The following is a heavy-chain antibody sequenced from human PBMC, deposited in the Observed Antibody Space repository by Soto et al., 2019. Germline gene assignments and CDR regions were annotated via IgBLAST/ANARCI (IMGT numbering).Heavy chain of an antibody. CDR3: ASHRGGIWSDYSNYPLESYYYMDV. Sequence: SETLSLTCTVSGGSISSYYWSWIRQPPGKGLEWIGYIYYSGSTNYNPSLKSRVTISVDTSKNQFSLKLSSVTAADTAVYYCASHRGGIWSDYSNYPLESYYYMDVWGKGTTVTVSS. J-gene: IGHJ6*03. CDR2: IYYSGST. D-gene: IGHD4-4*01. V-gene: IGHV4-59*08. CDR1: GGSISSYY.